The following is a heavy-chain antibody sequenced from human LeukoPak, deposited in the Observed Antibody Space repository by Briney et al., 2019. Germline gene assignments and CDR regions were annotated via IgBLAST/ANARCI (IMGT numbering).Heavy chain of an antibody. CDR3: AKNYDFLTGYAS. D-gene: IGHD3-9*01. J-gene: IGHJ4*02. CDR2: VNPNSGVT. V-gene: IGHV1-8*01. Sequence: SVKVSCKASGYTFTTYDINWVRQATGQGLEWMGWVNPNSGVTRYALKFQGRVTMTRNTSISTAYMELSSLRSEDTAVYYCAKNYDFLTGYASWGQGTLVTVSS. CDR1: GYTFTTYD.